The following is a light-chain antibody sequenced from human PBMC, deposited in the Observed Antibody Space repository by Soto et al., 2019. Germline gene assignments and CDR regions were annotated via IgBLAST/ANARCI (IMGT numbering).Light chain of an antibody. V-gene: IGKV3-11*01. CDR3: QQRSNWPLT. J-gene: IGKJ4*01. CDR2: EAS. CDR1: QSVSSY. Sequence: EIVLTQSPATLSLSPGERATLSCRTSQSVSSYLAWYQQKRGQAPRLLIYEASNGATGIPSRFSVSGSGTDFTLNISILEPEDFAISSCQQRSNWPLTFGGGTKVEI.